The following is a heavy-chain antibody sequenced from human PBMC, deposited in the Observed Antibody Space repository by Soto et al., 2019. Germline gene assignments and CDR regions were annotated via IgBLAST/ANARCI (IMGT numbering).Heavy chain of an antibody. D-gene: IGHD2-15*01. J-gene: IGHJ3*02. CDR2: ISSSSSTI. CDR3: ARGTYCSGGSCYYIPTPAFDI. CDR1: GFTFSSYS. V-gene: IGHV3-48*01. Sequence: GGSLRLSCAASGFTFSSYSMNWVRQAPGKGLEWVSYISSSSSTIYYTDSVKGRFTISRDNAKNSLYLQMNSLRAEDTAVYYCARGTYCSGGSCYYIPTPAFDIWGQGTMVTVSS.